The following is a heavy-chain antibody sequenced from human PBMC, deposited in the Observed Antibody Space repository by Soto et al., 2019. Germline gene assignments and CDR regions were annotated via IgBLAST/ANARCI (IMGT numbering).Heavy chain of an antibody. D-gene: IGHD3-10*01. J-gene: IGHJ6*02. CDR3: AKDQGSGVTGASYYYYYGMDV. CDR2: ISYDGSNK. CDR1: GFTFSSYG. V-gene: IGHV3-30*18. Sequence: QVQLVESGGGVVQPGRSLRLSCAASGFTFSSYGMHWVRQAPGKGLEWVAVISYDGSNKYYADSVKGRFTISRDNSKNTLYLQMNRLRAEDTAVYYCAKDQGSGVTGASYYYYYGMDVWGQGTTVTVSS.